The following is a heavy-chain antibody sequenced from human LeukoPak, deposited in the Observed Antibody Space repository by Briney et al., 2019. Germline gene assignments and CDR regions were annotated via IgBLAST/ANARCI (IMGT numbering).Heavy chain of an antibody. V-gene: IGHV1-2*02. CDR2: INPNSGGT. CDR3: ARDRGPPYQPLLVYFDY. D-gene: IGHD2-2*01. CDR1: GYTFTGYY. Sequence: ASVKVSCKASGYTFTGYYMHWVRQAPGQGLEWMGWINPNSGGTNYAQKFQGRVTMTRDTSINTAYMELSRLRSDDTAVYYCARDRGPPYQPLLVYFDYWGQGTLVTVSS. J-gene: IGHJ4*02.